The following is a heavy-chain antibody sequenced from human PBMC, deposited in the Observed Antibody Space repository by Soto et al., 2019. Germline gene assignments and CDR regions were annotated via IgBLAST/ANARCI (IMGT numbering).Heavy chain of an antibody. D-gene: IGHD3-10*01. CDR3: ASSYGAGSRAFDY. Sequence: QVQLVQSGAEVKKPGSSVRVSCKASGDTFTFYSINWVRQAPGLGLEWMGRINPILSMSNYAQRFQGRVTMTADKSPSTADMELSSLISEATAMYYCASSYGAGSRAFDYWGQGALVTVSS. CDR1: GDTFTFYS. CDR2: INPILSMS. J-gene: IGHJ4*02. V-gene: IGHV1-69*02.